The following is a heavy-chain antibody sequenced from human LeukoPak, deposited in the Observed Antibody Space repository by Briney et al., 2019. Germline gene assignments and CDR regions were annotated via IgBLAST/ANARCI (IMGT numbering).Heavy chain of an antibody. D-gene: IGHD3-16*01. Sequence: PGGSLRLSCAASGFTFSSYAMHWVRQAPGKGLEWVAVISYDGSYKYYVDSVKGRFTISRDISKNTLYLQMNSLRTEDTAVYYCARAAHGGFSFDSWGQGALVTVSS. CDR1: GFTFSSYA. J-gene: IGHJ4*02. CDR2: ISYDGSYK. V-gene: IGHV3-30*04. CDR3: ARAAHGGFSFDS.